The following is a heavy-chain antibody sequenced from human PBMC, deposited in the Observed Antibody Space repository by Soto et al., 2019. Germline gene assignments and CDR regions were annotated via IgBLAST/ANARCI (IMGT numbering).Heavy chain of an antibody. CDR2: ISDYGRI. D-gene: IGHD3-10*01. CDR3: ARGGVEPLDY. Sequence: EVQLVESGGGLVQPGGSLRLSCAASGFTFRNYWMHWVRQAPGKGLVWVSRISDYGRINYADSVKGRFTISRDDAKSALYLQMNNLRAEDTAVYYCARGGVEPLDYWGQGALVTVSS. J-gene: IGHJ4*02. CDR1: GFTFRNYW. V-gene: IGHV3-74*01.